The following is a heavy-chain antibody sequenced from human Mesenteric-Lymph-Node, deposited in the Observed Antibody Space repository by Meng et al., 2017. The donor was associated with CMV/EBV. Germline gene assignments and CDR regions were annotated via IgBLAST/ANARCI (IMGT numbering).Heavy chain of an antibody. CDR2: VHYSGAA. V-gene: IGHV4-39*07. D-gene: IGHD5-24*01. Sequence: LRLSCTVSGVSVRSNGSYWAWIRQSPGTGLEWIGSVHYSGAAYYNPSLKSRISIPVDRVQNHFSLQLRSATAADTAVYYCARVGIGYNSYFDFWGQGTLVTVSS. CDR1: GVSVRSNGSY. J-gene: IGHJ4*02. CDR3: ARVGIGYNSYFDF.